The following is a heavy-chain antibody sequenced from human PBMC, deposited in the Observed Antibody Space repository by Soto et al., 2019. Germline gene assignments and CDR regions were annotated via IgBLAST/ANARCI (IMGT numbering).Heavy chain of an antibody. CDR3: SRAAYDFWSGYYQEVFDY. V-gene: IGHV3-7*04. J-gene: IGHJ4*02. Sequence: EVQLVESGGGLVQPGGSLRLSCAASGFTFSSYWMSWVRQAPGKGLEWVANIKQDGSEKYYVDSVKGRFTISRDNAKNSLYLQMNSLRAEDTAVYYCSRAAYDFWSGYYQEVFDYWGQGPLVTVSS. CDR1: GFTFSSYW. D-gene: IGHD3-3*01. CDR2: IKQDGSEK.